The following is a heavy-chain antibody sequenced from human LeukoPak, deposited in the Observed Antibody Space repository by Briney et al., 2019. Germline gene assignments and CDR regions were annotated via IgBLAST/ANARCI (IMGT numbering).Heavy chain of an antibody. CDR3: ARSDSSGYRDAFDI. Sequence: SVKVSCKSSGGTFLSYALSWVRQAPGQGLEGMGRIIPNFGTANYAQKFQGRVTITTDESTSTAYMELSSLRSEDTAVYYCARSDSSGYRDAFDIWGQGTMVTVSS. CDR1: GGTFLSYA. CDR2: IIPNFGTA. J-gene: IGHJ3*02. D-gene: IGHD3-22*01. V-gene: IGHV1-69*05.